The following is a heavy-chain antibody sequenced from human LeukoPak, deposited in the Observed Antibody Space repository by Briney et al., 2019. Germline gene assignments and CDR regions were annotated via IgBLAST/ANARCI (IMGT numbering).Heavy chain of an antibody. J-gene: IGHJ4*02. Sequence: GGSLRLSCAASGFTFSSYAMSWVRQAPGKGLEWVSAIRGSGGSTYYADSVKGRFTISRDNSKNTLYLQMNSLRAEDTAVYYCAKKPSSFSGYDCDFDYWGQGTLVTVSS. CDR3: AKKPSSFSGYDCDFDY. CDR1: GFTFSSYA. V-gene: IGHV3-23*01. CDR2: IRGSGGST. D-gene: IGHD5-12*01.